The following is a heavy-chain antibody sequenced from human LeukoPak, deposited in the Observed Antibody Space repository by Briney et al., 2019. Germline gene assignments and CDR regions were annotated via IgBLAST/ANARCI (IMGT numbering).Heavy chain of an antibody. CDR2: IIPIFGTA. CDR3: VRTIVVVPAAKDDRQGWRYDAFDI. V-gene: IGHV1-69*13. D-gene: IGHD2-2*01. J-gene: IGHJ3*02. Sequence: EASVKVSCKASGGTFSSYAISWVRQAPGQGLEWMGGIIPIFGTANYAQKFQGRVTITADESTSTAYMELSSLRSEDTAVYYCVRTIVVVPAAKDDRQGWRYDAFDIWGQGTMVTVSS. CDR1: GGTFSSYA.